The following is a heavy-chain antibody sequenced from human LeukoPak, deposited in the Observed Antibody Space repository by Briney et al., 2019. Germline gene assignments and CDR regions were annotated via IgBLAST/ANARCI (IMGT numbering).Heavy chain of an antibody. Sequence: ASVKVSCKASGYTFTGSGWYLYRLRQAPGQGLNSLVWIHPNNGATLYAQKFQGRVAMTTDTSISTAYMELSRLRPDDTAMYYCARDGPAQMVDFDYWGQGTLVTVSS. CDR1: GYTFTGSGWY. D-gene: IGHD3-10*01. CDR2: IHPNNGAT. J-gene: IGHJ4*02. V-gene: IGHV1-2*02. CDR3: ARDGPAQMVDFDY.